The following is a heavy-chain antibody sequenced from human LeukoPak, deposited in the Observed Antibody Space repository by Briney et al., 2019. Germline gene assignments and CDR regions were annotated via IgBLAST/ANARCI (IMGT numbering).Heavy chain of an antibody. V-gene: IGHV3-30-3*01. D-gene: IGHD3-9*01. CDR3: ARDLELYDTLTGHDK. Sequence: GGSLGLSCVASGFTFRNYAMNWVRQAPGKGLEWVAVISYDGNNKYYAGSVKGRFTISRDNSKNTLHLGMSSLRVEDTAVYYCARDLELYDTLTGHDKWGQGTLVTVSS. J-gene: IGHJ4*02. CDR2: ISYDGNNK. CDR1: GFTFRNYA.